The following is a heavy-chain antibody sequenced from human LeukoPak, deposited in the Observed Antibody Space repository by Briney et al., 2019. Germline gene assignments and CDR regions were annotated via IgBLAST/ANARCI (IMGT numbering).Heavy chain of an antibody. Sequence: ASVKVSCKASGYTFTSYGISWVRQAPGQGLEWMGWISAYNGNTNYAQKLQGRVTMTTDPSTSTAYLELRSLRSDDTAVYYCARNERGAAYYYDSSGIDYWGQGTLVTVSS. CDR1: GYTFTSYG. V-gene: IGHV1-18*01. CDR3: ARNERGAAYYYDSSGIDY. D-gene: IGHD3-22*01. CDR2: ISAYNGNT. J-gene: IGHJ4*02.